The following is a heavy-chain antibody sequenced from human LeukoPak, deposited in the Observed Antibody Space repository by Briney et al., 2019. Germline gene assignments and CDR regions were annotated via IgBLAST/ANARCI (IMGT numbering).Heavy chain of an antibody. J-gene: IGHJ4*02. Sequence: GGSLRLSCAASGCTFDDYAMHWIRQAPGKGLEWVSLISGDGGSTYYADSVKGRFTISRDNSKNSLYLQMNSLRTEDTALYYCAKDAQISGRWFPPAFGYYDSSGYVGNYFDYWGQGTLVTVSS. CDR2: ISGDGGST. CDR1: GCTFDDYA. V-gene: IGHV3-43*02. D-gene: IGHD3-22*01. CDR3: AKDAQISGRWFPPAFGYYDSSGYVGNYFDY.